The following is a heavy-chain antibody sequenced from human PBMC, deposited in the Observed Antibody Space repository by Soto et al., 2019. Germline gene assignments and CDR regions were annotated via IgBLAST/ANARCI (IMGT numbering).Heavy chain of an antibody. D-gene: IGHD6-13*01. CDR3: ARVLIAAAGYYFDY. CDR1: GFTFSDYY. Sequence: GGSLRLSCAASGFTFSDYYMSWIRQAPGKGLEWVSYISSSSSYTNYADSVKGRFTISRDNAKNSLYLQMNSLRAEDTAVYYCARVLIAAAGYYFDYWGQGTLVTVSS. J-gene: IGHJ4*02. V-gene: IGHV3-11*06. CDR2: ISSSSSYT.